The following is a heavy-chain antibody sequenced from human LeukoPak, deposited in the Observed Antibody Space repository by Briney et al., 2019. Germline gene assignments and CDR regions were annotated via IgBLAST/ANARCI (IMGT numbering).Heavy chain of an antibody. CDR3: ARVGGTRDYYFYMDV. V-gene: IGHV3-9*01. CDR1: GFTFDDYA. Sequence: GGSLRLSCAAPGFTFDDYAMHWVRQAPGKGLEWVSGINWDSGYIGYADSVKGRFTISRDNAKNSLYLQMSSLRAEDTALYYCARVGGTRDYYFYMDVWGKGTTVTVSS. D-gene: IGHD1-26*01. J-gene: IGHJ6*03. CDR2: INWDSGYI.